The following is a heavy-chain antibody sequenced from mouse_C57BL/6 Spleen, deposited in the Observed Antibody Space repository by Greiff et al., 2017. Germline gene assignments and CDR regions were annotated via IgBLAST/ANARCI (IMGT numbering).Heavy chain of an antibody. J-gene: IGHJ1*03. Sequence: EVKLVESGGGLVQPGGSLKLSCAASGFTFSDYYMYWVRQTPEKRLEWVAYISNGGGSTYYPDTVKGRFTISRDNAKNTLYLQMSRLKSEDTAMYYCARHGGYQGYFDVWGTGTTVTVSS. D-gene: IGHD2-2*01. CDR3: ARHGGYQGYFDV. CDR2: ISNGGGST. V-gene: IGHV5-12*01. CDR1: GFTFSDYY.